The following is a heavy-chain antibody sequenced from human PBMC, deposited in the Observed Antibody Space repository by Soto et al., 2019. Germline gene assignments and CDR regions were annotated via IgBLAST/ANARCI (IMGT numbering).Heavy chain of an antibody. CDR2: ISSSSSII. CDR3: ARDNGDTIFGVVIIPGHYDY. V-gene: IGHV3-48*01. D-gene: IGHD3-3*01. J-gene: IGHJ4*02. Sequence: EVQLVESGGGLVQPGGSLRLSCAASGFTFSSYSMNWVRQAPGKGLEWVSYISSSSSIIYYADSVKGRFTISRDNAKNSLYLQMNSLRAEDTAVYYCARDNGDTIFGVVIIPGHYDYWGQGTLVTVSS. CDR1: GFTFSSYS.